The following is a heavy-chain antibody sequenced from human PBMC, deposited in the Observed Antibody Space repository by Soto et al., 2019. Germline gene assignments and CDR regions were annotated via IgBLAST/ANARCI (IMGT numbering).Heavy chain of an antibody. D-gene: IGHD3-16*01. V-gene: IGHV4-31*03. CDR3: ARSDYDYVWGSYRPRVFDY. CDR2: IYYSGST. CDR1: GGSISSGGYY. J-gene: IGHJ4*02. Sequence: SETLSLTCTVSGGSISSGGYYWSCIRQHPGKGLEWIGYIYYSGSTYYNPSLKSRVTISVDTSKNQFSLKLSSVTAADTAVYYCARSDYDYVWGSYRPRVFDYWGQGTLVTVSS.